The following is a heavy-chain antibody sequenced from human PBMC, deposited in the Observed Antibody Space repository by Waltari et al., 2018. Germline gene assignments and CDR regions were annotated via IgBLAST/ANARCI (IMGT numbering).Heavy chain of an antibody. CDR2: IVPFLGIA. CDR1: GGTFIKYA. V-gene: IGHV1-69*04. CDR3: ARDHDREGYTASDY. Sequence: QAQLVQSGAEVKKSGSSVKVSCKASGGTFIKYAISWVRQAPGQGLEWMGGIVPFLGIANYAQKCQGRVTITADESTSTAYMELRSLRSEDTAVYYCARDHDREGYTASDYWGQGTLVTVSS. J-gene: IGHJ4*02. D-gene: IGHD3-9*01.